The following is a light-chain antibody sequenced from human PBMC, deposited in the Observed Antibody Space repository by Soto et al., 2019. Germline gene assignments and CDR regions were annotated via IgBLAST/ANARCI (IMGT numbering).Light chain of an antibody. CDR3: AAWDDSLSGHYV. V-gene: IGLV1-47*01. CDR1: SSNIGSNY. J-gene: IGLJ1*01. CDR2: RNN. Sequence: QSVLTQPPSASGTPGQRVIISCSGSSSNIGSNYVYWYQQLPGTAPKLLIYRNNQRPSGVPDRFSGSKSGTSASLAISGLRSEDEGDYYCAAWDDSLSGHYVFGTGTKLTVL.